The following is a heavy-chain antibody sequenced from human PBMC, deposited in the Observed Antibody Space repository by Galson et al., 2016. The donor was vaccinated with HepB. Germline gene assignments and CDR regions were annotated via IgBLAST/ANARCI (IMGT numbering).Heavy chain of an antibody. J-gene: IGHJ6*03. CDR2: IYTNGNT. CDR3: ARGGGLGYSYYYMDV. D-gene: IGHD6-19*01. Sequence: ETLSLTCNVSGDSINYFFWSWIRQPAGKGLEWIGRIYTNGNTNYNPSLKSRVTMSVDTSRNQFSLNLSSVTAADTAIYFCARGGGLGYSYYYMDVWGKGTTVTVSS. V-gene: IGHV4-4*07. CDR1: GDSINYFF.